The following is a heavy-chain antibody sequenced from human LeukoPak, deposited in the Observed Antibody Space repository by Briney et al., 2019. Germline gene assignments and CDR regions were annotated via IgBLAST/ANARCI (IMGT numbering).Heavy chain of an antibody. CDR2: ISYDGSNK. J-gene: IGHJ4*02. CDR1: GFTFSSYA. V-gene: IGHV3-30-3*01. D-gene: IGHD3-22*01. Sequence: TGGSLRLSCAASGFTFSSYAMHWVRQAPGKGLEWVAVISYDGSNKYYADSVKARFTISRDNSKNTLYLQMNSLRAEDTAVYYCARDHFRVRITMIVVAGPFDYWGQGTLVTVSS. CDR3: ARDHFRVRITMIVVAGPFDY.